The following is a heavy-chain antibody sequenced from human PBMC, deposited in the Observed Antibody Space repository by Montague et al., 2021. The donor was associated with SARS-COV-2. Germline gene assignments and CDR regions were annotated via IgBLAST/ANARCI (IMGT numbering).Heavy chain of an antibody. J-gene: IGHJ4*02. CDR3: ARVHAAIGGITPFDY. Sequence: SETLSLTCTVSGDSMRNDYWTWVRQSPGKGVQWIGYIYYSGSTSYNPSLKGRVSIAVDTSKNQFTLRLMSVTAADTAIYYCARVHAAIGGITPFDYWGQGSLVAVSS. CDR2: IYYSGST. CDR1: GDSMRNDY. D-gene: IGHD2-15*01. V-gene: IGHV4-59*01.